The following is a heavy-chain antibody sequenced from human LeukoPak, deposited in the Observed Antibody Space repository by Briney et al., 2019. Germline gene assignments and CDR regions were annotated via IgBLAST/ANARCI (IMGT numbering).Heavy chain of an antibody. Sequence: PGGSLRLSCAASGLTVSNNYVSWVRPAPGEGLGWDSVIYTGGITYYAESVKGRFTISRNNSKNTQHLPINSQSAEDTAVYYCAKDGISGLPLGAFDIWGQGTMVTVSS. D-gene: IGHD3-22*01. J-gene: IGHJ3*02. CDR3: AKDGISGLPLGAFDI. V-gene: IGHV3-53*04. CDR1: GLTVSNNY. CDR2: IYTGGIT.